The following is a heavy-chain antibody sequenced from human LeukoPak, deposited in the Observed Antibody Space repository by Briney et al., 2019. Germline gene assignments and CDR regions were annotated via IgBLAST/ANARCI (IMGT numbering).Heavy chain of an antibody. CDR3: AKGDSNYDLDDFDY. Sequence: SXXTFSXYGXXWVRQAPGKGLEWVSAISGSGGSTYYADSVKGRFTISRDNSKNTLYLQMNSLRAEDTAVYYCAKGDSNYDLDDFDYWGQGTLVTVPS. D-gene: IGHD4-11*01. V-gene: IGHV3-23*01. J-gene: IGHJ4*02. CDR1: XXTFSXYG. CDR2: ISGSGGST.